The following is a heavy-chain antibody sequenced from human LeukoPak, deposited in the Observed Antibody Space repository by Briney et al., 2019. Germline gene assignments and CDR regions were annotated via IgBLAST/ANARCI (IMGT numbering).Heavy chain of an antibody. J-gene: IGHJ6*03. Sequence: GGSLRLSCAASRFTFSDYYMSWVRQAPGKGLEWVSAISVSGNTYHADSVKGRFTISRDSSKNTLYLQMNSLRAEDTAVYYCAKADGGQWPSSYYYYYMDVWGKGTTVTVSS. V-gene: IGHV3-23*01. CDR2: ISVSGNT. CDR3: AKADGGQWPSSYYYYYMDV. D-gene: IGHD6-19*01. CDR1: RFTFSDYY.